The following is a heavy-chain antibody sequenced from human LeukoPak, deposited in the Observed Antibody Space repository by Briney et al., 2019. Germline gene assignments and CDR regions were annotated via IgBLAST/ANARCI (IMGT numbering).Heavy chain of an antibody. Sequence: ASVKVSCKASGYTFTGYYMHWVRQAPGQGLEWMGWINPNSGGTNYAQKFQGRVTMTRDTSISTAYMELSRLRSDDTAVYYCARVRPGGATVTTGAFDIWGQGTMVTVSS. CDR1: GYTFTGYY. CDR2: INPNSGGT. J-gene: IGHJ3*02. CDR3: ARVRPGGATVTTGAFDI. D-gene: IGHD4-17*01. V-gene: IGHV1-2*02.